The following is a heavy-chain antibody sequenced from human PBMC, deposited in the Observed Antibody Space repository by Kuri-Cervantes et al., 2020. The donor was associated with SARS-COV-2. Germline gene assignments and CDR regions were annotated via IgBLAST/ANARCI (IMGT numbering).Heavy chain of an antibody. D-gene: IGHD6-13*01. J-gene: IGHJ6*02. CDR2: TFYRSKWYN. Sequence: LRLSCAISGDSVSSNSAAWNWIRQSPLRGLEWLGRTFYRSKWYNDYAVSVKSRITINPDTSKNQFSLQLNSVTPEDTAVYYCARDRDLAGGMDVWGQGTTVTVSS. CDR1: GDSVSSNSAA. V-gene: IGHV6-1*01. CDR3: ARDRDLAGGMDV.